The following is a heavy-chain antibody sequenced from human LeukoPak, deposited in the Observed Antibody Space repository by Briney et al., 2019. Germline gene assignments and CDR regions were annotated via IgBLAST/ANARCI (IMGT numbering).Heavy chain of an antibody. CDR3: ARVSGIAAAEYYFDY. Sequence: ASVKVSCKASGYTFTGYYMHWVRQAPGQGLEWMGWINPNSGGTNYAQKLQGRVTMTTDTSTSTAYMELRSLRSDDTAVYYCARVSGIAAAEYYFDYWGQGTLVTVSS. V-gene: IGHV1-2*02. CDR1: GYTFTGYY. J-gene: IGHJ4*02. CDR2: INPNSGGT. D-gene: IGHD6-13*01.